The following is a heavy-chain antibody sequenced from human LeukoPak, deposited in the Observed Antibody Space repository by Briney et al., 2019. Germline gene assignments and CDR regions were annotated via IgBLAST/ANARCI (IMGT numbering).Heavy chain of an antibody. Sequence: PGGSLRLSCAASGFTFSSYSMNWVRQAPGKGLEWVSSISSSSSYIYYADSVKGRFTISRDNSKNTLYLQMNSLRAEDTAVYYCAKGSYDSSVDRRYYFDYWGQGTLVTVSS. J-gene: IGHJ4*02. CDR1: GFTFSSYS. D-gene: IGHD3-22*01. CDR2: ISSSSSYI. CDR3: AKGSYDSSVDRRYYFDY. V-gene: IGHV3-21*04.